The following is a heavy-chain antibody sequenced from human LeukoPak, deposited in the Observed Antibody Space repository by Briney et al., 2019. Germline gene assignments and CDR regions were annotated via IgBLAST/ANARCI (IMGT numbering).Heavy chain of an antibody. D-gene: IGHD5-24*01. CDR1: GFTFNNYA. V-gene: IGHV3-30-3*01. CDR3: ARGRSCDH. J-gene: IGHJ5*02. CDR2: ISYDGSNE. Sequence: GGSLRLSCTASGFTFNNYAMHWVRQAPGKGPEWVALISYDGSNEYYADSVKGRFTISRDNSRDTLYLQMTSLRAEDTAVYYCARGRSCDHWGQGTLVTVSS.